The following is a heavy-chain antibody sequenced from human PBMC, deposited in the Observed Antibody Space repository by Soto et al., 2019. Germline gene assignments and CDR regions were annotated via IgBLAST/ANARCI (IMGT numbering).Heavy chain of an antibody. J-gene: IGHJ4*02. CDR2: ISNNASDT. CDR3: VKEMGPCCDWSYSFDS. V-gene: IGHV3-64D*06. D-gene: IGHD3-9*01. CDR1: GFTFSDYT. Sequence: PGGSLRLSCSGPGFTFSDYTIHWVRQAPGKRLEFVSAISNNASDTYFADSVRDRFTISRDNSKNTVFLLMSGLTEEDTAIYYCVKEMGPCCDWSYSFDSWGQGTVVTVSS.